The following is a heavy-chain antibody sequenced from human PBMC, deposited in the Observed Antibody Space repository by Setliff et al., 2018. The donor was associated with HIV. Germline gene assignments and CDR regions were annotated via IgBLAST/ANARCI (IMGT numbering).Heavy chain of an antibody. Sequence: KTSETLSLTCDVSGFSISSRYYWGWIRQSPGKGLEWIGSIYHSGSTYYNPSLKSRVTISVDTSKNQFSLKLSSVTAADTAVYYCARAAAGNTGPFDLWGQGSPVTVSS. V-gene: IGHV4-38-2*01. CDR1: GFSISSRYY. CDR3: ARAAAGNTGPFDL. J-gene: IGHJ4*02. D-gene: IGHD4-17*01. CDR2: IYHSGST.